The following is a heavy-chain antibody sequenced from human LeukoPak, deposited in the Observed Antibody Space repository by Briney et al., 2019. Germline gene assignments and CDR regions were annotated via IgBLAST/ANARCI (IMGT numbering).Heavy chain of an antibody. CDR2: INPNGGGT. Sequence: ASVKVSCKASGYTFTSYFMHWVRQAPGQGLEWMGIINPNGGGTSYAQKFQGRVTMTRDTSTSTVYMELNSLRSDDAAVYYCARDPYCSGSNCSPFDYWGQGTLVTVSS. V-gene: IGHV1-46*01. J-gene: IGHJ4*02. D-gene: IGHD2-15*01. CDR3: ARDPYCSGSNCSPFDY. CDR1: GYTFTSYF.